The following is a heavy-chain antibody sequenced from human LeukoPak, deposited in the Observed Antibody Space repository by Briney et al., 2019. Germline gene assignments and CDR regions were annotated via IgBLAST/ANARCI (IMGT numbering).Heavy chain of an antibody. CDR2: IYPGDSDT. CDR1: GYSFTNYW. J-gene: IGHJ4*02. D-gene: IGHD3-9*01. Sequence: GASLQISCKASGYSFTNYWIGWVRQLPGKGLEWMGSIYPGDSDTTYIPSFQSQVTISADKSISTAYLQWGSLKASDTAMYFCARLPAISPPGQSFAHFDYWGQGTLVTVSS. V-gene: IGHV5-51*01. CDR3: ARLPAISPPGQSFAHFDY.